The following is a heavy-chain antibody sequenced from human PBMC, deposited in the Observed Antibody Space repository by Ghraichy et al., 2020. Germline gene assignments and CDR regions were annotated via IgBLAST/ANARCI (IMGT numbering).Heavy chain of an antibody. D-gene: IGHD2-15*01. J-gene: IGHJ4*02. CDR1: GGSISSYY. CDR2: IYYNGST. Sequence: SETLSLTCTVSGGSISSYYLSWIRQPPGKGLEWIGYIYYNGSTNYNPSLKSRVTISVDTSKNQFSLKLSSVTAADTAVYYCARGYCSGGSCEDFDYWGQGTLVTVSS. V-gene: IGHV4-59*01. CDR3: ARGYCSGGSCEDFDY.